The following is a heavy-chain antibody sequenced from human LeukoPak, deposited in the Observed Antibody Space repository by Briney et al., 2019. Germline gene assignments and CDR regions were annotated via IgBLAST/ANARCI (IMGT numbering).Heavy chain of an antibody. J-gene: IGHJ4*02. CDR3: ARRGSGSYSF. V-gene: IGHV4-39*01. CDR2: IYYSGST. CDR1: GGSISRSSDY. D-gene: IGHD1-26*01. Sequence: SETLSLTCTVSGGSISRSSDYWGWIRQPPGKGLEWIGSIYYSGSTYYNPSLKSRVTISVDTSKNQFSLKLSSVTAADTAVYYCARRGSGSYSFWGQGTLVIVSS.